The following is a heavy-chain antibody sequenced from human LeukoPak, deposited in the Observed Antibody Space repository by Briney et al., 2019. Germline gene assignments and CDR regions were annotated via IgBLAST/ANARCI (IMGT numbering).Heavy chain of an antibody. CDR1: GGSISNSISTSHS. J-gene: IGHJ3*01. Sequence: PSGTLSLTCTVSGGSISNSISTSHSWNWVRQPPGKGLEWIGEIYHSGSTHYISSLKSRVTISIDKSDNQFSLKLTSVTAADTAVYYCARDITTRCTFDLWGPGTMVTVSS. V-gene: IGHV4-4*02. CDR3: ARDITTRCTFDL. CDR2: IYHSGST. D-gene: IGHD3-22*01.